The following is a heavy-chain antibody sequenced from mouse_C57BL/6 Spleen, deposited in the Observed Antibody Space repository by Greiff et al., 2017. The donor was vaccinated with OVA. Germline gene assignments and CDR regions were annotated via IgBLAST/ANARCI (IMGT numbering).Heavy chain of an antibody. CDR3: ANGRDCDGGWFAY. V-gene: IGHV2-5*01. Sequence: VQLQESGPGLVQPSQCLSITCTVSGFSLTSYGIHWVSQSPGKGLEWLGVICRGGSTDYNEAFMSSMSITKDNSKCKVFFKMNSLQADDTVIYYGANGRDCDGGWFAYWGQGTLVTVSA. CDR1: GFSLTSYG. CDR2: ICRGGST. J-gene: IGHJ3*01. D-gene: IGHD2-4*01.